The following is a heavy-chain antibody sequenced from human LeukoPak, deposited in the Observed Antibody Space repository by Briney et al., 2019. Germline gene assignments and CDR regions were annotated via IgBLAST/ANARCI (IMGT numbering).Heavy chain of an antibody. Sequence: GGSLRLFCAASGFTFSNCAMNWVRQAPGKGLEWVSALSSSGNSTYYADSVKGRFTISRDNSKNMLYLQMNSLRVDDTAVYSCATDPVDLPQGQVVYWGQGTLVTVSS. CDR1: GFTFSNCA. V-gene: IGHV3-23*01. J-gene: IGHJ4*02. CDR3: ATDPVDLPQGQVVY. D-gene: IGHD2-21*01. CDR2: LSSSGNST.